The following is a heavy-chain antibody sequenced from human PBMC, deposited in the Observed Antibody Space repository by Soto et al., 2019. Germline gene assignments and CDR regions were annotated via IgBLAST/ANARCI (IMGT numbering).Heavy chain of an antibody. CDR1: GFTFSSYG. CDR2: IWYDGSNK. Sequence: QVQLMESGGGVVQPGRSLRLSCAASGFTFSSYGMHWVRQAPGKGLEWVAVIWYDGSNKYYADSVKGRFTISRDNSKNTLYLQMNSLRAEDTAVYYCARALGVYCGGDCALDYWGQGTLVTVSS. CDR3: ARALGVYCGGDCALDY. D-gene: IGHD2-21*02. J-gene: IGHJ4*02. V-gene: IGHV3-33*01.